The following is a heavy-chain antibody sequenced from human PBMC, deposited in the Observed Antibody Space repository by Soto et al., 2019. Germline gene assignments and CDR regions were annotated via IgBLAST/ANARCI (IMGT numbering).Heavy chain of an antibody. CDR2: IYHSGST. CDR1: GYSISSGYY. V-gene: IGHV4-38-2*02. D-gene: IGHD4-17*01. Sequence: SETLSLTCAVSGYSISSGYYLVLIRHPPGKGLEWIGSIYHSGSTYYNPSLKSRVTISVDTSKNQFSLKLSSVTAADTAVYYCARDRETTVTTLDYFDYWGQGTLVTVSS. J-gene: IGHJ4*02. CDR3: ARDRETTVTTLDYFDY.